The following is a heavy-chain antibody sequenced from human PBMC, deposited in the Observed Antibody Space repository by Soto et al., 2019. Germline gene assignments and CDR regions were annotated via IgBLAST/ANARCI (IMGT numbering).Heavy chain of an antibody. CDR1: GFTFSSYW. V-gene: IGHV3-7*03. Sequence: GGSLRLSCAASGFTFSSYWMSWVRQAPGKGLEWVANIKQDGSEKYYVDSVKGRFTISRDNAKNSLYLQMNSLRAEDAAVYSCARDVWGSNWFDPWGQGTLVTVSS. D-gene: IGHD3-16*01. CDR2: IKQDGSEK. J-gene: IGHJ5*02. CDR3: ARDVWGSNWFDP.